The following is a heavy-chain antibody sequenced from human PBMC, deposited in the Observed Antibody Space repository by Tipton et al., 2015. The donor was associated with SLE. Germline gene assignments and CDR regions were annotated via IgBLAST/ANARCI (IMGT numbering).Heavy chain of an antibody. D-gene: IGHD6-13*01. CDR1: GGSFSGYY. J-gene: IGHJ6*02. V-gene: IGHV4-34*01. CDR2: INHSGST. Sequence: TLSLTCAVYGGSFSGYYWSWIRQPPGKGLEWIGEINHSGSTNYNPSLKSQVTISVDTSKNQFSLKLSSVTAADTAVYYCARQLGAAYYYYGMDVWGQGTTVTVSS. CDR3: ARQLGAAYYYYGMDV.